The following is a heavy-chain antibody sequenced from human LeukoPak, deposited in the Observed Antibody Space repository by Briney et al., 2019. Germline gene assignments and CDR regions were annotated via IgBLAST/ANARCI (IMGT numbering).Heavy chain of an antibody. D-gene: IGHD2-2*01. CDR1: GGSFSSYY. Sequence: PSETLSLTCAVYGGSFSSYYWSWIRQPPGKGLEWIGEINHSGSTNYNPSLKSRVTISVDTSKNQFSLKLSSVTAADTAVYYCARTGRYCSSTNCYLGRVDYWGQGTLVTVSS. J-gene: IGHJ4*02. CDR2: INHSGST. V-gene: IGHV4-34*01. CDR3: ARTGRYCSSTNCYLGRVDY.